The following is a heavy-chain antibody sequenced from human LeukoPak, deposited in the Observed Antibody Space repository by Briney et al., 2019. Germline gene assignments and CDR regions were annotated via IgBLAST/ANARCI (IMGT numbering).Heavy chain of an antibody. V-gene: IGHV3-23*01. D-gene: IGHD5-18*01. CDR1: GFTFSTYG. J-gene: IGHJ4*02. Sequence: GGSLRLSCAASGFTFSTYGMSWVRQAAGKGLEWVSGIGGSGVATYYADSVKGRFTISRVNYKNTLYLQMNSLRAEDTAVYYCARDLGYNYGFFDSWGQGTLVTVSS. CDR2: IGGSGVAT. CDR3: ARDLGYNYGFFDS.